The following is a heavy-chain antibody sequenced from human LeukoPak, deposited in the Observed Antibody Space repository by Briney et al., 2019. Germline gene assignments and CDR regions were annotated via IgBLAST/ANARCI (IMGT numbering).Heavy chain of an antibody. J-gene: IGHJ4*02. Sequence: GASVNVSCKASGYTFTGYYMHWVRQAPGQGLEWMGWINPNSGGTTYAQKFQGRVTMTRDTSISTAYMELSRLRSDDTAVYYCARGIVAADDWGQGTLVTVSS. D-gene: IGHD6-13*01. CDR2: INPNSGGT. V-gene: IGHV1-2*02. CDR3: ARGIVAADD. CDR1: GYTFTGYY.